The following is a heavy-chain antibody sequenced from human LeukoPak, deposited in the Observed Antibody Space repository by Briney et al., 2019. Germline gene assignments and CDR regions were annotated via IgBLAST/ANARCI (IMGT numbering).Heavy chain of an antibody. Sequence: PGRSLRLSCAASGFTFSSYAMHWVRQAPGKGLEWVAVISYDGSNKYYADSVKGRFTISRDNSKNTLYLQMNSLKTEDTAVYYCTSGGSYDIVVVPAPGDYWGQGTLVTVSS. CDR2: ISYDGSNK. D-gene: IGHD2-2*01. J-gene: IGHJ4*02. CDR3: TSGGSYDIVVVPAPGDY. V-gene: IGHV3-30-3*01. CDR1: GFTFSSYA.